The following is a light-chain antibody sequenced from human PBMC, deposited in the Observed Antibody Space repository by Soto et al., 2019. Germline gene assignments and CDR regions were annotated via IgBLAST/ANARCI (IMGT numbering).Light chain of an antibody. J-gene: IGKJ1*01. V-gene: IGKV1-5*03. CDR1: QTISSW. CDR2: KAS. Sequence: DIQMTQYPSTLSGSVGDRVTITCRASQTISSWLAWYQQKPGKAPKLLIYKASTLKSGVPSRFRGSGSGTEFTLTISSLQPDDFATYYCQHYNSYSEAFGQGTQVDIK. CDR3: QHYNSYSEA.